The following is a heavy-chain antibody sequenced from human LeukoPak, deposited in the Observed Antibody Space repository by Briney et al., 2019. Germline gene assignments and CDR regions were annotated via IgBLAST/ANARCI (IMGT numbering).Heavy chain of an antibody. CDR2: ISDSGDST. D-gene: IGHD5-12*01. CDR1: GFTFSNYA. V-gene: IGHV3-23*01. J-gene: IGHJ4*02. CDR3: ARGPSGYHNT. Sequence: PGGSLRLSCAASGFTFSNYAMSRVRQTPGKGLEWVSAISDSGDSTYYADSVKGRFTISRDNSKNTLYLQMNSLRAEDTAAYYCARGPSGYHNTGGQGTLVTVSS.